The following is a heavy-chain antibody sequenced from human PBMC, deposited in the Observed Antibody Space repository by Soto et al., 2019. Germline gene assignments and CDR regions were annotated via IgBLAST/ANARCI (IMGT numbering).Heavy chain of an antibody. CDR2: VYYDGHT. CDR3: ARDLFGGYCLDY. Sequence: SETMSLTCTVSGGSLNNNFWGWIRQPPGKGLEWIGYVYYDGHTDYNPSLESRVTIAVDTSKNQFSLRLTSVTAADTAVYYCARDLFGGYCLDYWGQGALVTVSS. CDR1: GGSLNNNF. V-gene: IGHV4-59*01. J-gene: IGHJ4*02. D-gene: IGHD5-12*01.